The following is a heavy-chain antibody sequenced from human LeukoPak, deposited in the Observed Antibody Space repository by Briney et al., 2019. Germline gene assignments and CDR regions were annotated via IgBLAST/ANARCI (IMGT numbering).Heavy chain of an antibody. D-gene: IGHD3-9*01. CDR1: GGSFSGYY. J-gene: IGHJ6*03. Sequence: KPSETLSLTCAVYGGSFSGYYWSWIRQPPGKGLEWIGEINHSGSTNYNPSLKSRVTISVDTSKNQFSLKLSSVTAADTAVYYCARLARLCRLTGYYSSSPRWGGDCYYYYMDVWGKGTTVTISS. CDR3: ARLARLCRLTGYYSSSPRWGGDCYYYYMDV. CDR2: INHSGST. V-gene: IGHV4-34*01.